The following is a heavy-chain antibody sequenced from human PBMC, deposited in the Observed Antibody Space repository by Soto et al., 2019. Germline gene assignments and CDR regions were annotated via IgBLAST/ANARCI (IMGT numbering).Heavy chain of an antibody. CDR3: ARHTGARQQLVGWFDP. J-gene: IGHJ5*02. CDR2: IYPGDSDT. D-gene: IGHD6-13*01. Sequence: PGESLKISCKGSGYSFTSYWIGWVRQMPGKGLEWMGIIYPGDSDTRYSPSFQGQVTISADKSISTAYLQWSSLKASDTAMYYYARHTGARQQLVGWFDPWGQGTLVTVSS. CDR1: GYSFTSYW. V-gene: IGHV5-51*01.